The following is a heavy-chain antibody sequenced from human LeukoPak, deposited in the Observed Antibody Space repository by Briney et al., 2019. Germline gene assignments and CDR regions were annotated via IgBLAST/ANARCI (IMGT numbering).Heavy chain of an antibody. CDR2: IIPIFGTA. J-gene: IGHJ3*02. V-gene: IGHV1-69*05. Sequence: SVKVSCKASGGTFSSYAISWVRQAPGQGLEWMGGIIPIFGTANYAQKFQGRVTITTDESTSTAYMELSSLRSEDTAVYYCARDSADLGAFDIWGQGTMVTVSS. CDR1: GGTFSSYA. CDR3: ARDSADLGAFDI. D-gene: IGHD3-16*01.